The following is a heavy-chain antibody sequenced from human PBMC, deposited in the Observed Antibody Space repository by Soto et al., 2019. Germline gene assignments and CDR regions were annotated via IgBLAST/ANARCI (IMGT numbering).Heavy chain of an antibody. V-gene: IGHV4-39*01. J-gene: IGHJ4*02. CDR3: ARQEQRYYYGSGSPPAVDY. CDR2: IYYSGST. Sequence: SETLSLTCTVSGGSISSSSYYWGWIRQPPGKGLEWIGSIYYSGSTYYNPSLKSRVTISVDTSKNQFSLKLSSVTAADTAVYYCARQEQRYYYGSGSPPAVDYWGQGTLVTVSS. CDR1: GGSISSSSYY. D-gene: IGHD3-10*01.